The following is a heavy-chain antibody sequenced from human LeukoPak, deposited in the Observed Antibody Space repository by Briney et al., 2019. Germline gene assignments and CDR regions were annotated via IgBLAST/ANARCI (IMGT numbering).Heavy chain of an antibody. Sequence: SETLSLTCTVSGGSISSSSYYWGWIRQPPGKGLEWIGSIYYSGSTYYNPSLKSRVTISVDTSKNQFSLKLSSVTAADTAVYYCARDGAASYYFDYWGQGTLVTVSS. CDR1: GGSISSSSYY. D-gene: IGHD2-15*01. J-gene: IGHJ4*02. CDR3: ARDGAASYYFDY. CDR2: IYYSGST. V-gene: IGHV4-39*07.